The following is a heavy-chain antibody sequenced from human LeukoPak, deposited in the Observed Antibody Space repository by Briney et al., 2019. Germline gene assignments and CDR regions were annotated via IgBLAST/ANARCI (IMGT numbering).Heavy chain of an antibody. V-gene: IGHV1-18*01. CDR2: NSAYNGNT. D-gene: IGHD2-15*01. CDR3: VRDCSGRSGGSCYFDY. Sequence: EASVKVSCKVSGYMFTNSGITWVRQAPGQGLEWRGWNSAYNGNTYHAQKFQGRVTLTTDTSTSTAYMELRSLRSDDTAVYYCVRDCSGRSGGSCYFDYWGQGTLVTVSS. CDR1: GYMFTNSG. J-gene: IGHJ4*02.